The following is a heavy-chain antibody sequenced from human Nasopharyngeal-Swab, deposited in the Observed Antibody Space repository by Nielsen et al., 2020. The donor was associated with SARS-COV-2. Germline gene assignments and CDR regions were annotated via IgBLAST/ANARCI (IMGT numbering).Heavy chain of an antibody. CDR3: AKVADIVVVVAAPNFDY. Sequence: GGSLRLSCAASGFTFSSYAMSWVRQAPGKGLEWVPAISGSGGSTYYADSVKGRFTISRDNSKNTLYLQMNSLRAEDTAVYYCAKVADIVVVVAAPNFDYWGQGTLVTVSS. J-gene: IGHJ4*02. D-gene: IGHD2-15*01. CDR2: ISGSGGST. V-gene: IGHV3-23*01. CDR1: GFTFSSYA.